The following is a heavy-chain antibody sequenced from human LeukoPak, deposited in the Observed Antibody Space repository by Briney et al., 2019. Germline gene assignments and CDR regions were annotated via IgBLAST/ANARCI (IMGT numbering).Heavy chain of an antibody. V-gene: IGHV3-21*04. CDR1: GFTFSSYS. Sequence: TGGSLRLSCAASGFTFSSYSMNWVRQAPGKGLEWVSSISSSSAYIHYADSVKGRFTISRDNAENSLYLQMNSLRAEDTAAYYCAKGSGYRYGYDYYYYMDVWGKGTTVTVSS. CDR3: AKGSGYRYGYDYYYYMDV. J-gene: IGHJ6*03. CDR2: ISSSSAYI. D-gene: IGHD5-18*01.